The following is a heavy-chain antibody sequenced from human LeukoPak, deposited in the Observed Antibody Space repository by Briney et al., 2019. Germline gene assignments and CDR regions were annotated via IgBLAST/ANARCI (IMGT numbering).Heavy chain of an antibody. J-gene: IGHJ4*02. V-gene: IGHV1-2*06. CDR3: AGSYYDSSGYLH. Sequence: GASVKVSCKASGYTFTGYYMHWLRQAPGQGLAWMGRMNPNSGGTNYAQKFQGRVTMTRDTAISTAYMELSRLRSDDTAVYYCAGSYYDSSGYLHWGQGTLVTVSS. D-gene: IGHD3-22*01. CDR2: MNPNSGGT. CDR1: GYTFTGYY.